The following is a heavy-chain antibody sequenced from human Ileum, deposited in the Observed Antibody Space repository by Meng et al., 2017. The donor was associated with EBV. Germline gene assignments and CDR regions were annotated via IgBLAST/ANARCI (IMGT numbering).Heavy chain of an antibody. D-gene: IGHD6-13*01. CDR3: ARDEYNISWYKY. J-gene: IGHJ4*02. CDR1: GGSIRKYY. CDR2: IDYTGLT. Sequence: HLLPEEARPGLVTPPCSLPLTCTVSGGSIRKYYWAWIRQPPGEGPEWIGTIDYTGLTYYSPSLKSRVTISVDSSETQFFLKLTSVTAADTAVYYCARDEYNISWYKYWGQGTLVTVSS. V-gene: IGHV4-39*02.